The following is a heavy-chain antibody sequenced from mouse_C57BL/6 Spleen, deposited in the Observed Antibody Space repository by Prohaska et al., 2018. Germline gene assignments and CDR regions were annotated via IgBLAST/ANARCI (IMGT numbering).Heavy chain of an antibody. Sequence: EVQLQQSGPELVKPGASVKISCKASGYTFTDYYMNWVKQSHGKSLEWIGDINPNNGGTSYNQKFKGKATLTVDKSSSTAYMELRSLTSEDSAVYYCARATMITYYFDYWGQGTTLTVSS. J-gene: IGHJ2*01. D-gene: IGHD2-4*01. CDR2: INPNNGGT. CDR1: GYTFTDYY. V-gene: IGHV1-26*01. CDR3: ARATMITYYFDY.